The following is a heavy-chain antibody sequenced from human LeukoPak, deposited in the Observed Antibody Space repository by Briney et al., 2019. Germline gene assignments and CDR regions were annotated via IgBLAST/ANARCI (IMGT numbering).Heavy chain of an antibody. J-gene: IGHJ5*02. Sequence: ASVKVSCKASGYTFTSYDINWVRQATGQGLEWLGWMNPNSGNTGYAQKFQGRVTITRNTSISTAYMELSSLRSEDTAVYYCARGPKCSSTSCYAHWFDPWGQGTLVTVSS. CDR1: GYTFTSYD. CDR2: MNPNSGNT. CDR3: ARGPKCSSTSCYAHWFDP. V-gene: IGHV1-8*03. D-gene: IGHD2-2*01.